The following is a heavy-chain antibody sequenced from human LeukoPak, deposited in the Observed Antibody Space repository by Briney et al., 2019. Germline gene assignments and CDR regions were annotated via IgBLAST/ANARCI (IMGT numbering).Heavy chain of an antibody. Sequence: SETLSLTCNVAGGSIDTPAYYWGWVRQPPGKGLEWIGNILHTGIAYYNPSLRSRLTMSVDTSANQFSLNLTSVSASDTAVYYCATTYASGWNRFSTEYWGQGTLVTVSS. CDR1: GGSIDTPAYY. CDR2: ILHTGIA. CDR3: ATTYASGWNRFSTEY. D-gene: IGHD6-19*01. V-gene: IGHV4-39*01. J-gene: IGHJ4*02.